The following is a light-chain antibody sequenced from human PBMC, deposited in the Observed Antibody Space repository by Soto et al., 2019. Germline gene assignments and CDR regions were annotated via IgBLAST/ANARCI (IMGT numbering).Light chain of an antibody. CDR3: HQYDSSPLT. CDR1: QSVSSSY. V-gene: IGKV3-20*01. J-gene: IGKJ4*01. Sequence: EIVLTQSPGTLSLSPGERATLSCRASQSVSSSYLAWYQQKPGQAPRLLIYGASSRAISIPNRFSGSGSGTDFTLTISRLEPEDYAVYYCHQYDSSPLTFGGGTKVEIK. CDR2: GAS.